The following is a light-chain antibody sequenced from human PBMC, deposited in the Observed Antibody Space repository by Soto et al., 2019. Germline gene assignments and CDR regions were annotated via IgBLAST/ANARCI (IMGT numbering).Light chain of an antibody. CDR1: QSILFSSNNKNY. Sequence: DIVLTQSPDSLAVSLGERATINCKSSQSILFSSNNKNYLAWYQQKPGQPPKLLIHWASTRESGVPGRFSGGGSGTDFTLTISSRQAEDVAVYYCQQYYSTPRTFGQGTKLGI. CDR3: QQYYSTPRT. J-gene: IGKJ2*01. CDR2: WAS. V-gene: IGKV4-1*01.